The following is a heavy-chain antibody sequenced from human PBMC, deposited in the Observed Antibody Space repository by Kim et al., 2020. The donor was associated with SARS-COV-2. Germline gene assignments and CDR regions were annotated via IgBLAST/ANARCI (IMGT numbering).Heavy chain of an antibody. Sequence: SETLSLTCTVSGYSISSGYYWGWIRQPPGRGLEWIGSIYHSGSTHYNPSLKSRVTISVDTSKNQFSLRLSSVTAADTAVYYCATFSRGWLNWFDPWGQGTLVTVSS. V-gene: IGHV4-38-2*02. CDR2: IYHSGST. J-gene: IGHJ5*02. CDR1: GYSISSGYY. D-gene: IGHD6-19*01. CDR3: ATFSRGWLNWFDP.